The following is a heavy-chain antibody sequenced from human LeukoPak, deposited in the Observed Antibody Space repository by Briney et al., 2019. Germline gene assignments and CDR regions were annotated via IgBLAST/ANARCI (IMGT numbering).Heavy chain of an antibody. D-gene: IGHD6-19*01. CDR3: GSFPPARAGTVDY. Sequence: SETLSLTCTVSAGSISSYYWSWLRQPPGKGLEWIGYSFYNGRTNYNPSLKSRVSISVDPSKNQFSLYLICVTAADTAVFYCGSFPPARAGTVDYWGQGILVTVSS. CDR2: SFYNGRT. CDR1: AGSISSYY. J-gene: IGHJ4*02. V-gene: IGHV4-59*01.